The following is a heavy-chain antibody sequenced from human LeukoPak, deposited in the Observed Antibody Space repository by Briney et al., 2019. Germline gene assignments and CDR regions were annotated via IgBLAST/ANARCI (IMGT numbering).Heavy chain of an antibody. Sequence: GGSLRLSCAASGFTFSSYSMNWVRQAPGKGLEWVSSISSSSSSYIYYADSVKGRFTISRDNAKNSLYLQMNSLRAEDTAVYYCARPKVRGVDNWFDPWGQGTLVTVSS. CDR1: GFTFSSYS. CDR2: ISSSSSSYI. V-gene: IGHV3-21*01. D-gene: IGHD3-10*01. J-gene: IGHJ5*02. CDR3: ARPKVRGVDNWFDP.